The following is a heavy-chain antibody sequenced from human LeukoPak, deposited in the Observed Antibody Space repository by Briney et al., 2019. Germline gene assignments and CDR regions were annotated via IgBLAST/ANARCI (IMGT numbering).Heavy chain of an antibody. CDR1: GFTFSSYA. CDR2: ISYDGSNK. D-gene: IGHD6-19*01. J-gene: IGHJ4*02. Sequence: GRSLRLSCAASGFTFSSYAMHWVRQAPGQGLEWVAVISYDGSNKYYADSVKGRFTISRDNSKNTLYLQMNSLRAEDTAVYYCARDGIAVPTYYFDYWGQGTLVTVSS. CDR3: ARDGIAVPTYYFDY. V-gene: IGHV3-30*04.